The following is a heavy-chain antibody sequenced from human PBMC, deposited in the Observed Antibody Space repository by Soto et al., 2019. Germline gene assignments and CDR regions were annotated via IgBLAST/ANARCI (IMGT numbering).Heavy chain of an antibody. CDR2: ISWNSGSI. J-gene: IGHJ6*03. CDR3: AKDKEIRARDYYGSGFLYYYYYMDV. D-gene: IGHD3-10*01. Sequence: GGSLRLSCAASGFTFDDYAMHWVRQAPGKGLEWVSGISWNSGSIGYADSVKGRFTISRDNAKNSLYLQMNSLRAEDTALYYCAKDKEIRARDYYGSGFLYYYYYMDVWGKGTTVTVSS. V-gene: IGHV3-9*01. CDR1: GFTFDDYA.